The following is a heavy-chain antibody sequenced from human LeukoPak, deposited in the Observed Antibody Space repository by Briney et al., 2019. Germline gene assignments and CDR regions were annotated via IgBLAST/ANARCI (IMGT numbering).Heavy chain of an antibody. CDR2: ISWNSASV. Sequence: GGSLRLSCEASGFTFDDYGTHWVRQAPGKGLEWVSTISWNSASVGYVDSVKCRFTISRDNTKKTLYLQMNSLRPEDTALYYCAKEYGYSSSWYDYWGQGTLVTVSS. V-gene: IGHV3-9*01. D-gene: IGHD6-13*01. J-gene: IGHJ4*02. CDR1: GFTFDDYG. CDR3: AKEYGYSSSWYDY.